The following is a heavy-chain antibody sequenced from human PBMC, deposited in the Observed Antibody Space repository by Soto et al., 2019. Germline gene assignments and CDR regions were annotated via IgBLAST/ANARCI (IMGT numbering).Heavy chain of an antibody. V-gene: IGHV4-34*01. CDR1: GGSFSGYY. CDR2: INHSGST. D-gene: IGHD1-26*01. J-gene: IGHJ6*02. CDR3: AWLIIVGATRARGMDV. Sequence: SETLSLTCAVYGGSFSGYYWSWIRQPPGKGLEWIGEINHSGSTNYNPSLKIRVTISIDTSKNQFSLKLSSVTAADTAVYYCAWLIIVGATRARGMDVWGQGTTVTVSS.